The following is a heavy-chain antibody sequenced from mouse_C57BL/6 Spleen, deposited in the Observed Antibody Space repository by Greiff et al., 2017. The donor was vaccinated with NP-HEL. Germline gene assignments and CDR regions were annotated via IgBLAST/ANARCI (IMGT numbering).Heavy chain of an antibody. V-gene: IGHV1-64*01. Sequence: QVQLQQPGAELVKPGASVKLSCKASGYTFTSYWMHWVKQRPGPGLEWIGMIHPNSGSTNYNEKFKSKATLTVDKSSSTAYMQLSSLTSEDSAVYYCARGDYDYNWYFDVWGTGTTVTVSS. CDR3: ARGDYDYNWYFDV. CDR2: IHPNSGST. D-gene: IGHD2-4*01. CDR1: GYTFTSYW. J-gene: IGHJ1*03.